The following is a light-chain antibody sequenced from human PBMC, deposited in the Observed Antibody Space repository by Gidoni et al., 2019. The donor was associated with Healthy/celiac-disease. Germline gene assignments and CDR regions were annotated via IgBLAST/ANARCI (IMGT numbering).Light chain of an antibody. CDR1: QDISNY. CDR3: QQYDNLTLFT. V-gene: IGKV1-33*01. CDR2: DAF. Sequence: IQITQSSSSLSASVGDRVTITCQASQDISNYLNWYQQKPGKAPKILIYDAFNLETRVPSSFSGSRSGTDFTFTISSLQPEDIATYYCQQYDNLTLFTFGPGTKVDIK. J-gene: IGKJ3*01.